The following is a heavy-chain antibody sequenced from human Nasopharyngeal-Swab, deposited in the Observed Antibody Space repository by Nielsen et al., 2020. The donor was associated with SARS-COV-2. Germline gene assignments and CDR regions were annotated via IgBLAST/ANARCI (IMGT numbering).Heavy chain of an antibody. V-gene: IGHV3-7*01. Sequence: WGSLRLSCTASGVTFRSYLMSWVRQTPGKGLEWVANINQGGSERDYVDSVKGRFTISRGNAENSLYLQMNSMRAEDTAVYYCARGTGVYFSGGSCYPGAFDYWGQGTLVNVSS. J-gene: IGHJ4*02. CDR3: ARGTGVYFSGGSCYPGAFDY. CDR2: INQGGSER. CDR1: GVTFRSYL. D-gene: IGHD2-15*01.